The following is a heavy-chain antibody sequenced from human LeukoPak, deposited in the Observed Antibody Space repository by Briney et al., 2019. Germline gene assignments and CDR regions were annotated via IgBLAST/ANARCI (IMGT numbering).Heavy chain of an antibody. CDR1: GFTFSSYW. CDR2: IKRDGSEK. V-gene: IGHV3-7*03. Sequence: GGSLRLSCAASGFTFSSYWMSWVRQAPGKGLEWVANIKRDGSEKYYVDSVKGRFTISRDNAKNSLYLQMNGLRSEDTAVYYCASTYGSGSYTLDYWGQGTLVTVSS. D-gene: IGHD3-10*01. J-gene: IGHJ4*02. CDR3: ASTYGSGSYTLDY.